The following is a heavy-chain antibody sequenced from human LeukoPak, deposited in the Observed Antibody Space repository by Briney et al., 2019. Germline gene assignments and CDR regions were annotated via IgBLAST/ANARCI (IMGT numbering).Heavy chain of an antibody. D-gene: IGHD3-10*02. CDR3: ARVLNVPKFIDS. V-gene: IGHV4-38-2*02. Sequence: SETLSLTCTVSGSSLTTTYYWAWFRQPPGKGLEWIATVFQLQTMRTFYNPSLESRVTMSLDTSHNQFSLILTSVTAADAALYFCARVLNVPKFIDSWGQGTLVTVSS. J-gene: IGHJ4*02. CDR1: GSSLTTTYY. CDR2: VFQLQTMRT.